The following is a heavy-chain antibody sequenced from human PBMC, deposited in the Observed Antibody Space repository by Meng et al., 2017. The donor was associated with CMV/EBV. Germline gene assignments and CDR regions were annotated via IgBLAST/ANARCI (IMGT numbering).Heavy chain of an antibody. D-gene: IGHD1-26*01. CDR3: VRDLFSGNYFFDY. J-gene: IGHJ4*02. CDR2: IWYDGSDK. V-gene: IGHV3-33*01. Sequence: VSGFTCGTSGMHGVRQAPGKGLEWVGLIWYDGSDKYYADSVKGRFTISRDNSKNMLYLQMNSLRAEDTAVYFCVRDLFSGNYFFDYWGQGTLVTVSS. CDR1: GFTCGTSG.